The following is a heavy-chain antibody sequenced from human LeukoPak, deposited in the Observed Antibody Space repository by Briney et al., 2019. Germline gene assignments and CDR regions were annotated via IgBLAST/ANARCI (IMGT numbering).Heavy chain of an antibody. CDR2: ISASGGST. D-gene: IGHD6-13*01. CDR3: AKRTAAAGPYFDS. Sequence: GGSLRLSCVDSGFTFSSYAMSWVRQAPGKGLEWVSAISASGGSTYYADSVKGRFTISRDNSENTLSLQMNSLRAEDMAVYYCAKRTAAAGPYFDSWGQGALVTVSS. V-gene: IGHV3-23*01. J-gene: IGHJ4*02. CDR1: GFTFSSYA.